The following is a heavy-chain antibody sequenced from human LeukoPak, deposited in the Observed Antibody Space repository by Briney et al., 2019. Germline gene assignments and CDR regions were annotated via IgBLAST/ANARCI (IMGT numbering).Heavy chain of an antibody. CDR2: ISSGGSGT. D-gene: IGHD2-2*01. V-gene: IGHV3-23*01. CDR1: GFPFNKYA. J-gene: IGHJ3*02. CDR3: ARGEYCSSTSCHLDAFDI. Sequence: GGSLRLSCAASGFPFNKYAMNWVRQAPGKGLEWVSAISSGGSGTYYPDSVKGRFTISRDNSKNTVSLHMNSLRAEDTGVYYCARGEYCSSTSCHLDAFDIWGQGTMVTVSS.